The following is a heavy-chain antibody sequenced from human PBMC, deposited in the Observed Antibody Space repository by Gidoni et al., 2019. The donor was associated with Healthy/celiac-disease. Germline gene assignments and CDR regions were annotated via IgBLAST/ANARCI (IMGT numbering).Heavy chain of an antibody. CDR1: GFPFSRYA. Sequence: QVQLVESGGGVVQPGRSLRLSCAASGFPFSRYAMHWVRQAPGKGLEWVAVISYDGSNKYYADSVKGRFTISRDNSKNTLYLQMNSLRAEDTAVYYCARDLARIEGWYGAFDIWGQGTMVTVSS. CDR2: ISYDGSNK. J-gene: IGHJ3*02. CDR3: ARDLARIEGWYGAFDI. D-gene: IGHD6-19*01. V-gene: IGHV3-30-3*01.